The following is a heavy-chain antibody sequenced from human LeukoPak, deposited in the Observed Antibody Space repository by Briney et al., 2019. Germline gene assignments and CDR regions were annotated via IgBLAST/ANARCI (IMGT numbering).Heavy chain of an antibody. CDR3: ARGRSYYGSGSYYRPFDY. CDR1: GGSFSGYY. Sequence: SETLSLTCAVYGGSFSGYYWSWIRHPPGKGLEWNGEINHSGSTNYNPSLKSRVTISVDTSKNQFSLKLSSVTAADTAVYYCARGRSYYGSGSYYRPFDYWGQGTLVTVSS. V-gene: IGHV4-34*01. J-gene: IGHJ4*02. CDR2: INHSGST. D-gene: IGHD3-10*01.